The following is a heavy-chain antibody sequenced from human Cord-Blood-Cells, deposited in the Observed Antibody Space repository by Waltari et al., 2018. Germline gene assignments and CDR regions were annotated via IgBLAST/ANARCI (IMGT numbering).Heavy chain of an antibody. V-gene: IGHV1-2*06. CDR2: INPNSGGT. CDR3: ARGGYSGYDNWFDP. CDR1: GYPFTGSY. D-gene: IGHD5-12*01. J-gene: IGHJ5*02. Sequence: QVQLVQSGAEVKKPGASVKVYCKASGYPFTGSYMHWVRPAPGQGLEWMGRINPNSGGTNYAQKFQGRVTMTRDTSISTAYMELSRLRSDDTAVYYCARGGYSGYDNWFDPWGQGTLVTVSS.